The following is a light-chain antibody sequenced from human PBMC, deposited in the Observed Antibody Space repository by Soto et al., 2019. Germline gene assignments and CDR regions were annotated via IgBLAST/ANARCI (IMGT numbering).Light chain of an antibody. CDR1: QDIRSY. CDR2: AAS. V-gene: IGKV1-9*01. CDR3: LKDHSYPLT. Sequence: DIQLTQAPSFLSASAGDTVTITCRASQDIRSYLAWYQQKAGRAPKLLIYAASTLQSGVPSRFSGSGSGTDFTLTISSLQPEDFATYYCLKDHSYPLTCGQGTKVDIK. J-gene: IGKJ1*01.